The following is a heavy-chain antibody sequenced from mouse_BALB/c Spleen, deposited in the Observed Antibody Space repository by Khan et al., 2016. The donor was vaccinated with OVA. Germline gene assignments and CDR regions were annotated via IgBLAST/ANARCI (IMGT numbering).Heavy chain of an antibody. J-gene: IGHJ4*01. CDR2: ITYSGNI. Sequence: EVQLQESGPSLVKPSQTLSLSCSATGDSITSGFWNWIRKFPGNKFEYLGYITYSGNIYYNPSLISRISIIPDTSKSQYYLQLNSVTEEDAASYCCARSYGSWAMVYWGQGTSVTVSS. CDR3: ARSYGSWAMVY. V-gene: IGHV3-8*02. CDR1: GDSITSGF. D-gene: IGHD1-1*01.